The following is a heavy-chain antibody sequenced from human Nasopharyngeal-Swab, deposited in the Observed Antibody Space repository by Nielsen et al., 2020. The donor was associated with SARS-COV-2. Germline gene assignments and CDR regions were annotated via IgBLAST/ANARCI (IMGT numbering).Heavy chain of an antibody. D-gene: IGHD6-19*01. Sequence: GGSLRLSCEVSGFSVSYNYMSWVRQAPGKGLEWVAVIYSRGETHYTDSVRGRFTISRDNSKNMVNLQLNSLRAEDTAVYYCARDTIAVAGTRSGYYYYYGMDVWGQGTTVTVSS. CDR3: ARDTIAVAGTRSGYYYYYGMDV. J-gene: IGHJ6*02. CDR1: GFSVSYNY. V-gene: IGHV3-53*01. CDR2: IYSRGET.